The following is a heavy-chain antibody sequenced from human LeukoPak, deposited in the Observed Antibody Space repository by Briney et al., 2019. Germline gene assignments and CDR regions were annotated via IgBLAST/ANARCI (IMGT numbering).Heavy chain of an antibody. CDR3: AKPPDIVLMVYAYEPDY. CDR2: IYSGGST. Sequence: PGGSLRLSCAASGFTVSSNYMSWVRQAPGKGLEWVSVIYSGGSTYYADPVKGRFTISRDNSKNTLYLQMNSLRAEDTAVYYCAKPPDIVLMVYAYEPDYWGQGTLVTVSS. CDR1: GFTVSSNY. D-gene: IGHD2-8*01. J-gene: IGHJ4*02. V-gene: IGHV3-53*01.